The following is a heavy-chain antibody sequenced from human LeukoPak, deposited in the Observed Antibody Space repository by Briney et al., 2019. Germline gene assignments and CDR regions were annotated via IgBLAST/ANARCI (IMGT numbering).Heavy chain of an antibody. V-gene: IGHV3-33*08. J-gene: IGHJ4*02. Sequence: GGSLRLSCAASGFTFSSYAMHWVRQAPGKGLEWVAVIWYDGSNKYYADSVKGRFTISRDNSKNTLYLQMNSLRAEDTAVYYCARDLGKYYDSSGYRLNPFDYWGQGTLVTVSS. D-gene: IGHD3-22*01. CDR3: ARDLGKYYDSSGYRLNPFDY. CDR2: IWYDGSNK. CDR1: GFTFSSYA.